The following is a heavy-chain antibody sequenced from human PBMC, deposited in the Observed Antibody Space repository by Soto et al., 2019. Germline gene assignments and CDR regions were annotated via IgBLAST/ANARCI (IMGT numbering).Heavy chain of an antibody. CDR1: GGSISSYY. CDR2: IYYSGST. Sequence: SETLSLTCTVSGGSISSYYWRWIRQPPGKGLEWIGYIYYSGSTNYNPSLKSRVTISVDTSKNQFSLKLSSVTAADTAVYYCATYPSHYTCCGVKSELGAYCGQGTLVTVSA. D-gene: IGHD3-10*01. CDR3: ATYPSHYTCCGVKSELGAY. J-gene: IGHJ1*01. V-gene: IGHV4-59*01.